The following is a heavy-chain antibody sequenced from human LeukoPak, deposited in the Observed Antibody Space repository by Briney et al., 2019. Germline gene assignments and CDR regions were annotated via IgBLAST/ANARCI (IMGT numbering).Heavy chain of an antibody. D-gene: IGHD1-26*01. CDR3: GTDYDEWELPLDY. Sequence: SVKVSCKASGGTFTSYTIRWGRQAPGQRLEWMGRIIPILGIANYAQKFQGRVTIIADKSTRTSFMELSRLSAEDTVVYYGGTDYDEWELPLDYWGQGTLVTVSS. V-gene: IGHV1-69*04. J-gene: IGHJ4*02. CDR1: GGTFTSYT. CDR2: IIPILGIA.